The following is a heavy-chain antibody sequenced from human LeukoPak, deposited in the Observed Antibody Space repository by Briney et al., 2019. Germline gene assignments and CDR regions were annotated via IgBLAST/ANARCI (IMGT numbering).Heavy chain of an antibody. Sequence: SETLSLTCTVSGGSISSYYWSWIRQPPGKGLEWIGYIYYSGSTNYNPSLKSRVTISVDTSKNQFSLKLSSVTAAGTAVYYCARAHGGNWFDPWGQGTLVTVSS. J-gene: IGHJ5*02. CDR2: IYYSGST. CDR1: GGSISSYY. D-gene: IGHD2-15*01. CDR3: ARAHGGNWFDP. V-gene: IGHV4-59*01.